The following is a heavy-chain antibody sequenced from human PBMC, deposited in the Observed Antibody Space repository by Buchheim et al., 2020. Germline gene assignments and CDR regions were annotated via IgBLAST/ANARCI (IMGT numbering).Heavy chain of an antibody. J-gene: IGHJ4*02. V-gene: IGHV3-74*01. Sequence: ELHLVESGGGLVEPGGSLRLPCAASGFTFSTYRMHWVRQPPGKGLVWVSRIDTDGSSTNYADSVKGRFTISRDNAKNTLYLQMNSLRAEDTAVYYCASAAMMTTGSFWGQGTL. CDR1: GFTFSTYR. CDR3: ASAAMMTTGSF. CDR2: IDTDGSST. D-gene: IGHD2-2*01.